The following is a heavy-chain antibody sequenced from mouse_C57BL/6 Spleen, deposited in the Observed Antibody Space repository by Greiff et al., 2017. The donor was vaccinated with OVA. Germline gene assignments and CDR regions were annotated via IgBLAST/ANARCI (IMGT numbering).Heavy chain of an antibody. CDR1: GYAFSSSW. CDR2: IYPGDGDT. D-gene: IGHD1-1*01. CDR3: ARSSITTVVADWYFDV. J-gene: IGHJ1*03. V-gene: IGHV1-82*01. Sequence: VMLVESGPELVKPGASVKISCKASGYAFSSSWMNWVKQRPGKGLEWIGRIYPGDGDTNYNGKFKGKATLTADKSSSTAYMQLSSLTSEDSAVYFCARSSITTVVADWYFDVWGTGTTVTVSS.